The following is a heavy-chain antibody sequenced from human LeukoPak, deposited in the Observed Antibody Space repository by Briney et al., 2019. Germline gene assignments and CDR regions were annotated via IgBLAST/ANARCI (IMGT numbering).Heavy chain of an antibody. Sequence: ASVKVSCKASGYTFTSYYVHWVRQAPGQGLQWMGIINPTTGDTNYAQNFQGRVTMTRDMSTSTVYMELSSLRSKDTAVYFCARYGFSSVWQGGWHAFDIWGHGTMVTVSS. CDR2: INPTTGDT. D-gene: IGHD6-25*01. J-gene: IGHJ3*02. CDR1: GYTFTSYY. V-gene: IGHV1-46*01. CDR3: ARYGFSSVWQGGWHAFDI.